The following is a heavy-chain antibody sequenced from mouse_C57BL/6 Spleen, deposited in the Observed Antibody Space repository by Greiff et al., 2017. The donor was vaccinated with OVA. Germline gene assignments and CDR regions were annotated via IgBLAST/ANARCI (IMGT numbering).Heavy chain of an antibody. CDR3: ARFTTVVAHWYFDV. V-gene: IGHV1-42*01. CDR2: INPSTGGT. J-gene: IGHJ1*03. CDR1: GYSFTGYY. D-gene: IGHD1-1*01. Sequence: EVKLMESGPELVKPGASVKISCKASGYSFTGYYMNWVKQSPEKSLEWIGEINPSTGGTTYNQKFKAKATLTVDKSSSTAYMQLKSLTSEDSAVYYCARFTTVVAHWYFDVWGTGTTVTVSS.